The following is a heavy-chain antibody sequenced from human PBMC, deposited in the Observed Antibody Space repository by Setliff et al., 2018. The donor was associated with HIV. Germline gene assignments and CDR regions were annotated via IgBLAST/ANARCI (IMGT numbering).Heavy chain of an antibody. Sequence: ASVKVSCKASGGSGGTFSSNTISWVRQAPGQGLEWMGGIIPIFGTANYAQKFQGRVTITADKSTSTAYMELSSLRSEDTAVYYCATGSPSSSWDYHPLDFWGPGTLVTVSS. CDR1: GGSGGTFSSNT. CDR3: ATGSPSSSWDYHPLDF. CDR2: IIPIFGTA. D-gene: IGHD6-13*01. J-gene: IGHJ4*02. V-gene: IGHV1-69*06.